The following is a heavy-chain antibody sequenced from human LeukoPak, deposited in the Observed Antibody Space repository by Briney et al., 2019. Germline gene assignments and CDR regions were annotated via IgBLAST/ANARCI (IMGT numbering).Heavy chain of an antibody. CDR3: ARDPYSSTWSYGMDV. Sequence: PGVSLRLSCAASGFIFSSYWMSWVRQAPGKGLEWVADIKQDGSEEVYVDSAKGRFTISRDNAKNSLFLQMNTLRAEDTAVYYCARDPYSSTWSYGMDVWGQGTTVTVSS. D-gene: IGHD6-6*01. CDR2: IKQDGSEE. J-gene: IGHJ6*02. CDR1: GFIFSSYW. V-gene: IGHV3-7*05.